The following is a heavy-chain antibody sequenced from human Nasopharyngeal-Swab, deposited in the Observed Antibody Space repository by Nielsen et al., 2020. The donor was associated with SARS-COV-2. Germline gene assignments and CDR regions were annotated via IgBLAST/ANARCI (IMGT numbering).Heavy chain of an antibody. D-gene: IGHD1-26*01. CDR1: GFPFNKYN. Sequence: GESLKISCVASGFPFNKYNMQWVRQAPGKGLEWVSSITRTSGVLYADSVMGRFTISRDDAKNSLYLQMSNMRAEDTAVYYCATGSGSYFGYLDNWGQGTLVTVSS. J-gene: IGHJ4*02. CDR2: ITRTSGV. CDR3: ATGSGSYFGYLDN. V-gene: IGHV3-69-1*01.